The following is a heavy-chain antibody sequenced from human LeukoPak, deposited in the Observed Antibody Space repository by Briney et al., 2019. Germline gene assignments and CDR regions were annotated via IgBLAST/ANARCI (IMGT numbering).Heavy chain of an antibody. CDR1: GFTFSSYA. Sequence: GGSLILSCAASGFTFSSYAMSWVRQAPGKGLEWVSAISGSGGSTYYADSVKGRFTISRDNAKNSLYLQMNSLRAEDTALYYCAKDIGGGVTTASEWGQGTLVTVSS. CDR2: ISGSGGST. CDR3: AKDIGGGVTTASE. D-gene: IGHD2-21*01. V-gene: IGHV3-23*01. J-gene: IGHJ4*02.